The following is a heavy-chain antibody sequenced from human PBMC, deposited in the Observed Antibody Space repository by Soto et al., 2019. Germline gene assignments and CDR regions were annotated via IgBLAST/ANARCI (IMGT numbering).Heavy chain of an antibody. CDR3: ATAGVDTAMVTHYYYYYMDV. Sequence: ASVKVYCKASGYTFTSYDINWVRQATGQGLEWMGWMNPNSGNTGYAQKFQGRVTMTRNTSISTAYMELSSLRSEDTAVYYCATAGVDTAMVTHYYYYYMDVLGKGTTVTVSS. CDR1: GYTFTSYD. CDR2: MNPNSGNT. J-gene: IGHJ6*03. D-gene: IGHD5-18*01. V-gene: IGHV1-8*01.